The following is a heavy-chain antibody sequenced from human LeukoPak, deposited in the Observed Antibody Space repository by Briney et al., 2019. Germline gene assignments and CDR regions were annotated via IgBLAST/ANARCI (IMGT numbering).Heavy chain of an antibody. V-gene: IGHV3-30*02. CDR3: AKLQQYFDWYDY. J-gene: IGHJ4*02. D-gene: IGHD3-9*01. CDR1: GFTFSSYG. Sequence: GGSLRLSCAASGFTFSSYGMHWVRQAPGKGLEWVAFIRYDGSNKYYADSVKGRFTISRDNSKNTLYLQMSSLRAEDTAVYYCAKLQQYFDWYDYWGQGTLVTVSS. CDR2: IRYDGSNK.